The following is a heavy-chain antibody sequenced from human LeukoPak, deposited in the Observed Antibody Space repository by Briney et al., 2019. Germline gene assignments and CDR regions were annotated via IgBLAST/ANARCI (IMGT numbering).Heavy chain of an antibody. CDR2: IYTSGST. CDR1: GGSISSYY. CDR3: ARDPAYRHDFWSGYYWYYFDY. Sequence: PSETLSLTCTVSGGSISSYYWSWIRQPAGKGLEWIGRIYTSGSTNYNPSLKSRVTMSVDTSKNQFSLKLTSVTAADTAVYYCARDPAYRHDFWSGYYWYYFDYWGQGTLVTVSS. J-gene: IGHJ4*02. D-gene: IGHD3-3*01. V-gene: IGHV4-4*07.